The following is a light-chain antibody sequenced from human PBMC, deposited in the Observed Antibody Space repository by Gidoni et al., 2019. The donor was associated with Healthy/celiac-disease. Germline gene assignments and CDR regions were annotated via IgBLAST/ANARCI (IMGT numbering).Light chain of an antibody. V-gene: IGLV2-14*01. CDR3: SSYTSSSTPVV. J-gene: IGLJ2*01. Sequence: QSALTQPPSVSRSPGQSITISCTGTSSDVGGYNYVPWYQQHPGKAPKLMIYDVSNRPSGVSNRFSGSKSGNTASLTISGLQAEDEADYYCSSYTSSSTPVVFGGGTKLTVL. CDR2: DVS. CDR1: SSDVGGYNY.